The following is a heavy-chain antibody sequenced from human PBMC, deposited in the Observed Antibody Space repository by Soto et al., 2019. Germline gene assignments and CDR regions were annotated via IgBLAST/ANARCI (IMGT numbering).Heavy chain of an antibody. D-gene: IGHD6-13*01. V-gene: IGHV3-48*02. Sequence: GGSLRLSCAASGFTFSSYSMNWVRQAPGKGLEWVSYISSSSSTIYYADSVKGRFTISRDNAKNSLYLQMNSLRDEDTAVYYCARSGAAGYYYYGMDVWGQGTTVTVSS. J-gene: IGHJ6*02. CDR2: ISSSSSTI. CDR1: GFTFSSYS. CDR3: ARSGAAGYYYYGMDV.